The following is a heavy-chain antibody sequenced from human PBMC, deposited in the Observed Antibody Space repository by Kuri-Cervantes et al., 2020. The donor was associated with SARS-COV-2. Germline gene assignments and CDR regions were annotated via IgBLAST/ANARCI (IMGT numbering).Heavy chain of an antibody. D-gene: IGHD4-23*01. CDR2: INHCGST. V-gene: IGHV4-34*01. Sequence: SETLSLTCTVSGGSISSHYWSWIRQPPGKGLEWIGEINHCGSTNYNPSLKSRVTISVDTSKNQFSLKLSSVTAADAAVYYCARPGGFLDVWGKGTTVTVSS. J-gene: IGHJ6*04. CDR3: ARPGGFLDV. CDR1: GGSISSHY.